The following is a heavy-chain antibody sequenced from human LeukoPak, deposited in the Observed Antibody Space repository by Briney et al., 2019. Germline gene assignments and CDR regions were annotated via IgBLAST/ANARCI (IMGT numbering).Heavy chain of an antibody. V-gene: IGHV4-59*01. J-gene: IGHJ3*02. Sequence: SETLSLTCTVSGVSISRYYWSWIRRPPGKGLEWIGYIDDSGNTNYNPSLKSQVTISVDKSKNQFSLKLSFVTAADTAMYYCARSDYHNSGSHTVFDAFDIWGQGTRVTVSS. CDR3: ARSDYHNSGSHTVFDAFDI. CDR1: GVSISRYY. D-gene: IGHD3-10*01. CDR2: IDDSGNT.